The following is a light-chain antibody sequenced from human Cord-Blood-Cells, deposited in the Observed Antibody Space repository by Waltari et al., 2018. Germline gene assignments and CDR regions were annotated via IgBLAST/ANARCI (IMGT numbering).Light chain of an antibody. CDR3: QQRSNWPIT. J-gene: IGKJ5*01. CDR1: QTVSSY. Sequence: EIVLTQSPAPLSLSPGERATLSCRASQTVSSYLALYQQKPGQAPRLLIYDASNRATGIPARFSGSGSGTDFTLTISSLEPEDFAVYYCQQRSNWPITFGQGTRLEIK. CDR2: DAS. V-gene: IGKV3-11*01.